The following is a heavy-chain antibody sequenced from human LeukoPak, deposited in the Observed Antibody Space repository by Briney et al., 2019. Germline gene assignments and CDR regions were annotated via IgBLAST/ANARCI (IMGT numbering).Heavy chain of an antibody. CDR3: ARGGAAYYDFWSGYSPFDY. CDR2: IYYSGST. D-gene: IGHD3-3*01. V-gene: IGHV4-59*01. J-gene: IGHJ4*02. Sequence: PSETLSLTCTVSGGSISSYYWSWIRQPPGKGLEWIGYIYYSGSTNYNPSLKSRVTISVDTSKNQFSLKLSSVTAADTAVYYCARGGAAYYDFWSGYSPFDYWGQGTLVTVSS. CDR1: GGSISSYY.